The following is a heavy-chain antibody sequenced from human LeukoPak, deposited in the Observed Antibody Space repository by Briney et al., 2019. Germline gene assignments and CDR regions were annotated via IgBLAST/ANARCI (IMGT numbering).Heavy chain of an antibody. Sequence: SVKVSCKASGGTFSSYAISWVRQAPGQGLEWMGRIIPILGIANYAQKFQGRVTITADKSTSTAYMELSSPRSEDTAVYYCARDLIAAAPQPNDYWGQGTLVTVSS. CDR2: IIPILGIA. CDR3: ARDLIAAAPQPNDY. D-gene: IGHD6-13*01. V-gene: IGHV1-69*04. J-gene: IGHJ4*02. CDR1: GGTFSSYA.